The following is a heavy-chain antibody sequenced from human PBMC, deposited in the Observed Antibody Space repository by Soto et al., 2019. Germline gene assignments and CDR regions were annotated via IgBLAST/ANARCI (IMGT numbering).Heavy chain of an antibody. CDR1: GGSISSGDYY. CDR3: AGGDGGYGRYCFDY. CDR2: IYYSGST. J-gene: IGHJ4*02. Sequence: QVQLQESGPGLVKPSQTLSLTCTVSGGSISSGDYYWSWIRQPPGKGLEWIGYIYYSGSTDYNPSLKSRATISVDTSKTQFSLKLSSVTAADTAVYYCAGGDGGYGRYCFDYWGQGTLVTVSS. D-gene: IGHD5-12*01. V-gene: IGHV4-30-4*01.